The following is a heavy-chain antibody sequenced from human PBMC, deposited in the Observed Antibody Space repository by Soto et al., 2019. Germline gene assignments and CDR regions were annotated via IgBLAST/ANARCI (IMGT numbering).Heavy chain of an antibody. D-gene: IGHD2-2*01. CDR2: IYHSGST. V-gene: IGHV4-4*02. J-gene: IGHJ6*02. Sequence: QVQLQESGPGLVKPSATLSLTCAVSGGSISSSNWWSWVRQPPGKGLEWIGEIYHSGSTNYNPSHKSRVTISVDKTKNQFSLKLISVTAADTAAYYCARVVGGYYYGRDVGGQGTTVPVSS. CDR1: GGSISSSNW. CDR3: ARVVGGYYYGRDV.